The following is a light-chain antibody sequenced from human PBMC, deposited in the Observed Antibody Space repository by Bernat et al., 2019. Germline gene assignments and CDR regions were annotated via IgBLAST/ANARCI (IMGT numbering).Light chain of an antibody. J-gene: IGKJ3*01. Sequence: DIQLTQSPSFLSASVGDRVTITCRASQVIGTYLAWYHQKPGKAPHLLIYGASTLQSGVPSRFSGSGSGTEFTLTISSLQPEDFATYYCQQSYSTPFTFGPGTKVDIK. V-gene: IGKV1-9*01. CDR2: GAS. CDR1: QVIGTY. CDR3: QQSYSTPFT.